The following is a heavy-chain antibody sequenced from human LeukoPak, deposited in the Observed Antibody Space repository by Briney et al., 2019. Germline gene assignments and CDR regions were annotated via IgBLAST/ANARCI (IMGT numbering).Heavy chain of an antibody. V-gene: IGHV4-39*07. D-gene: IGHD3-16*02. CDR1: GGSISSSSYY. Sequence: SETLSLTCTVSGGSISSSSYYWGWIRQPPGKGLVWIGSIYHSGSTYYNPSLKSRVTISVDTSKNQFSLKLSSVTAADTAVYYCASLSRGYWGQGTLVTVSS. CDR3: ASLSRGY. CDR2: IYHSGST. J-gene: IGHJ4*02.